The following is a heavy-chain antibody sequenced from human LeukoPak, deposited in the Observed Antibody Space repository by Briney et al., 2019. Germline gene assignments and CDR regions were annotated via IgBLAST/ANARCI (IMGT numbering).Heavy chain of an antibody. CDR3: AVLAVAGTKISPGAFDI. CDR2: MNPNSGNT. V-gene: IGHV1-8*01. J-gene: IGHJ3*02. CDR1: GYTFTSYD. Sequence: GASVKVSCKASGYTFTSYDINWVRQATGQGLEWMGWMNPNSGNTGYAQKFQGRVTMTRNTSISTAYMELSSLRSEDTAVYYCAVLAVAGTKISPGAFDIWGQGTMVTVSS. D-gene: IGHD6-19*01.